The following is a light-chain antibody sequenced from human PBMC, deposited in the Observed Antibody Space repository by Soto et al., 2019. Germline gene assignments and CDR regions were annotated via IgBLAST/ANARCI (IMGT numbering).Light chain of an antibody. CDR1: QSVSSN. Sequence: EIVMTQSPATLSVSPGERATLSCRASQSVSSNLAWYQQKPGLAPRLLIYGASTRATGIPARFSGSGSGTEFTLTISSLQSEDFAIYYCQQYDNWPPITFGQGTRLAIK. CDR2: GAS. J-gene: IGKJ5*01. CDR3: QQYDNWPPIT. V-gene: IGKV3-15*01.